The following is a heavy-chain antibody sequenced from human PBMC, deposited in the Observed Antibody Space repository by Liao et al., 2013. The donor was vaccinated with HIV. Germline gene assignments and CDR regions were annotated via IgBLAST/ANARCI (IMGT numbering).Heavy chain of an antibody. Sequence: QVQLQESGPGLVKPSQTLSLTCTVSGGSISSGSYYWSWIRQPAGKGLEWIGRIYTSGSTNYNPSLKSRVTISVDTSKNQFSLKLSSVTAADTAVYYCARVGRQLVRFDYWGQGTLVTVSS. J-gene: IGHJ4*02. CDR3: ARVGRQLVRFDY. D-gene: IGHD6-6*01. V-gene: IGHV4-61*02. CDR2: IYTSGST. CDR1: GGSISSGSYY.